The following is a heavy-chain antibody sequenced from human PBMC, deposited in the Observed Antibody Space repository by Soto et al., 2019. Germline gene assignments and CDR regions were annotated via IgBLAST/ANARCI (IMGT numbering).Heavy chain of an antibody. Sequence: QITLKESGPTLVKPTQTLTLTCTFSGFSLSTSGVGVGWIRQPPGKALEWLALIYWDDDKRYSPSLETRLTITQDTSKKQVVLTMTNTDPVDTATYYCAHAYTSMVSFDYWGQGTLVTVSS. CDR3: AHAYTSMVSFDY. J-gene: IGHJ4*02. CDR2: IYWDDDK. V-gene: IGHV2-5*02. CDR1: GFSLSTSGVG. D-gene: IGHD5-18*01.